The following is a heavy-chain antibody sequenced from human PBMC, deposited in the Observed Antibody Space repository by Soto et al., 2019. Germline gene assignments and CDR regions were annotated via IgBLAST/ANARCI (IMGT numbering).Heavy chain of an antibody. J-gene: IGHJ3*02. D-gene: IGHD3-22*01. V-gene: IGHV4-59*01. CDR3: ARGTYYYDSSGYPDAFDI. Sequence: QVQLQESGPGLVKPSETLSLTCTVSGGSISSYYWSWIRQPPGKGLEWIGYIYYSGSTNYNPSLKRRVTISVDTSKNQFSLKLSSVTAADTAVYYCARGTYYYDSSGYPDAFDIWGQGTMVTVSS. CDR1: GGSISSYY. CDR2: IYYSGST.